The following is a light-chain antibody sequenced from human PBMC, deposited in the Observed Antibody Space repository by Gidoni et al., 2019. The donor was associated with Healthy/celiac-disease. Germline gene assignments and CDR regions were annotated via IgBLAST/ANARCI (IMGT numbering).Light chain of an antibody. V-gene: IGKV3-11*01. CDR3: QQRSNWPPGT. CDR1: QSVSSY. CDR2: DAS. Sequence: PGERATLSCRASQSVSSYLAWYQQKPGQAPRLLIYDASNRATGIPARFSGSGSGTDFTLTISSLEPEDFAVYYCQQRSNWPPGTFGGGTKVEIK. J-gene: IGKJ4*01.